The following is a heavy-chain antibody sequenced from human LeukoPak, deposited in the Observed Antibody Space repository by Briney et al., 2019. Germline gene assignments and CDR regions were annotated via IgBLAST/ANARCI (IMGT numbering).Heavy chain of an antibody. J-gene: IGHJ4*02. CDR2: ISYDGSNK. CDR1: GFTFSSYG. V-gene: IGHV3-33*05. Sequence: PGRSLRLSCAASGFTFSSYGMHWVRQAPGKGLEWVAVISYDGSNKYYADSVKGRFTISRDNSKNTLYLQMNSLRAEDTAVYYCARDFSGTPGYWGQGTLVTVSS. CDR3: ARDFSGTPGY. D-gene: IGHD2-2*01.